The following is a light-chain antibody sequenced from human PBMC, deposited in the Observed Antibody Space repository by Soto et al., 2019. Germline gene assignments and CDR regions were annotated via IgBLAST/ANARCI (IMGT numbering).Light chain of an antibody. J-gene: IGKJ3*01. Sequence: AIQMTQSPSSLSASVGDRVTITCRASQGIRDDLGWYQQKPGKAPKLLIYAASTLQSGVPSRFRGSGYETYFTLTISDLQPEDFATYFCQQAKRFPFTFGPGTKV. CDR2: AAS. V-gene: IGKV1-6*01. CDR3: QQAKRFPFT. CDR1: QGIRDD.